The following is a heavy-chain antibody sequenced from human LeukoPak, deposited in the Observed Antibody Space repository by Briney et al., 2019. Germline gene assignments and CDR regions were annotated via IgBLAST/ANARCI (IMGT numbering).Heavy chain of an antibody. CDR1: GFTFSRYG. CDR3: AKDAQSGFDYSNSLEY. V-gene: IGHV3-33*06. Sequence: GGSLGLSCAASGFTFSRYGIHWVRQAPGKGLEWVAVIWHDATNKFYADSVKGRFTISIENSKKMVYLQMNSLRAEDTAVYYCAKDAQSGFDYSNSLEYWGQGTLVTVSP. D-gene: IGHD4-11*01. J-gene: IGHJ4*02. CDR2: IWHDATNK.